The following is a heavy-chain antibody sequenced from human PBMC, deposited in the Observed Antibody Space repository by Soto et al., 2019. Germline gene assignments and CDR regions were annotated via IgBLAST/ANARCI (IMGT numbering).Heavy chain of an antibody. Sequence: QVQLVQSGAEVKKPGASVKVSCKASGYTFTSYGISWVRQAPGQGLEWMGWISAYNGNTNYAQKLQGRVTMTTDTSTSTAYMELRSLRSDDTAVYYCAGDLKKYNWNDVAYFDYWGQGTLVTVSS. CDR1: GYTFTSYG. D-gene: IGHD1-20*01. CDR3: AGDLKKYNWNDVAYFDY. V-gene: IGHV1-18*01. J-gene: IGHJ4*02. CDR2: ISAYNGNT.